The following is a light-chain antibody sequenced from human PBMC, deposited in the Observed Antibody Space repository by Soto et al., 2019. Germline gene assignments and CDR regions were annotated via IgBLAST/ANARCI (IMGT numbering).Light chain of an antibody. V-gene: IGLV2-14*03. J-gene: IGLJ1*01. CDR2: DVT. CDR1: SSDVGNNNY. Sequence: QCVLTQPASVYGSPGQSITISCTGTSSDVGNNNYVSWYQHNPGRAPKVMICDVTNRPSGVSNRSSGSKSGNTASLTISGLQAEDEADYYCSSFTGSSYVFGTGTKVTVL. CDR3: SSFTGSSYV.